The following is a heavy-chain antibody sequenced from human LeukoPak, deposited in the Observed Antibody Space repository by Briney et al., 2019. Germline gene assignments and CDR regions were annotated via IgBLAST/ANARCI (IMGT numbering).Heavy chain of an antibody. CDR2: IYHSGST. V-gene: IGHV4-30-2*01. CDR3: ARVHMGYSSGWHAFEI. D-gene: IGHD6-19*01. J-gene: IGHJ3*02. Sequence: PSETLSLTCAVSGGSISSGGYSWSWIRQPPGKGLEWIGYIYHSGSTYYNPSLKSRVTISVDRSKNQFSLKLSSVTAADTAVYYCARVHMGYSSGWHAFEIWGQGTMVTVSS. CDR1: GGSISSGGYS.